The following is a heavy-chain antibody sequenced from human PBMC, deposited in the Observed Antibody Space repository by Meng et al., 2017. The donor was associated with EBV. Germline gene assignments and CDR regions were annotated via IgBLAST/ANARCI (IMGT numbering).Heavy chain of an antibody. CDR2: INPNSGGT. J-gene: IGHJ4*02. CDR3: ARVGIAVAGTGDY. D-gene: IGHD6-19*01. V-gene: IGHV1-2*06. CDR1: GYTFTGYY. Sequence: QGRLAQSGAEVKTPGASGKVSCKASGYTFTGYYMHWVRQAPGQGLEWMGRINPNSGGTNYAQKFQGRVTMTRDTSISTAYMELSRLRSDDTAVYYCARVGIAVAGTGDYWGQGTLVTVAS.